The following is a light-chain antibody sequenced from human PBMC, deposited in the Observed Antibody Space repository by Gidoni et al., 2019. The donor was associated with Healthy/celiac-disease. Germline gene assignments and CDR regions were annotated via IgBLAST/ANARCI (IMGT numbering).Light chain of an antibody. CDR1: QSVSSN. J-gene: IGKJ2*01. CDR3: QQYNNWRRT. CDR2: GAS. Sequence: EIVMTQSPATLSVSPGERANLSCRASQSVSSNLAWYQQKPGQAPRLLIYGASTRATGIPARFSGSGSGTEFTLTISSLQSEDFAVYYCQQYNNWRRTFGQGTKLEIK. V-gene: IGKV3-15*01.